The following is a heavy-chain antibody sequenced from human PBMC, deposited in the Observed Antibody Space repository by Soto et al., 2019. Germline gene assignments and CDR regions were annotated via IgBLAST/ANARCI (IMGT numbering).Heavy chain of an antibody. J-gene: IGHJ4*02. CDR2: IWYDGSNK. CDR1: GFTFSSYG. D-gene: IGHD3-3*01. CDR3: ARGAAPLPPYAFWSGYYFDY. V-gene: IGHV3-33*01. Sequence: QVQLVESGGGVVQPGRSLRLSCAASGFTFSSYGMHWVRQAPGKGLEWVAVIWYDGSNKYYADSVKGRFTISRDNSKNTLYMQMNSMRAEDTAVYYCARGAAPLPPYAFWSGYYFDYWGQGTLVTVSS.